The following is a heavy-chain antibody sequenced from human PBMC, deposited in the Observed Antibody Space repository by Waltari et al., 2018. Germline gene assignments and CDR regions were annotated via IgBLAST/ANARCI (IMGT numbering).Heavy chain of an antibody. CDR1: EVPFSTYW. D-gene: IGHD3-10*01. V-gene: IGHV3-7*03. Sequence: EVQLVESGGGLVKPGGSLRLSWVVAEVPFSTYWMTWVRQASGRGLEGVANINFDGSEKNYVESVKCRFTSSRDNGRNSVYLQMNSLRAEDTAVYYCATYRWLGYWGQGTLVTVSS. J-gene: IGHJ4*02. CDR2: INFDGSEK. CDR3: ATYRWLGY.